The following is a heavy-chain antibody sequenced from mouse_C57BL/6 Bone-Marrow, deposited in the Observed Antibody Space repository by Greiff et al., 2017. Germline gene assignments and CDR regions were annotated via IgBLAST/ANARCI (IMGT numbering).Heavy chain of an antibody. CDR3: TDYYCSSPYYYAMDY. V-gene: IGHV14-1*01. D-gene: IGHD1-1*01. Sequence: VQLKESGAELVRPGASVKLSCTASGFNIKDYYMHWVKQRPEQGLEWIGRIDPEDGDTEYAPKFQGKATMTADTSSNTAYLQLSSLTSEDTAVYYGTDYYCSSPYYYAMDYWGQGTSVTVSS. J-gene: IGHJ4*01. CDR1: GFNIKDYY. CDR2: IDPEDGDT.